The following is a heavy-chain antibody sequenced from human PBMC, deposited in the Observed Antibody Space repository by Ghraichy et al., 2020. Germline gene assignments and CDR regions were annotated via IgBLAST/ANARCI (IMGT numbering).Heavy chain of an antibody. Sequence: SGPTLVKPTQTLTLTCTFSGFSLSTSGVGVGWIRQPPGKALEWLALIYWDDDKRYGPSLKSRLTITKDTSKNQVVLTITNMDPVDTATYYYARRHGRGSYYDVWSGSPPGRGMDVWGKGTTVTLSS. V-gene: IGHV2-5*05. D-gene: IGHD3-3*01. CDR2: IYWDDDK. J-gene: IGHJ6*03. CDR1: GFSLSTSGVG. CDR3: ARRHGRGSYYDVWSGSPPGRGMDV.